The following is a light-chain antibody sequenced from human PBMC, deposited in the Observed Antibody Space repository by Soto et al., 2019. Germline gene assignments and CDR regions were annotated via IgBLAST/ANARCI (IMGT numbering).Light chain of an antibody. Sequence: DIQMTQSPSSLSASVGDRVTITCQASQDISNYLNWYQQKPGKAPKLLIYDASNLETGVASRFSGSGSGTDFTFTISSLQPEDIATYYCQQYDNLPPVFGQGTKLEIK. J-gene: IGKJ2*01. CDR3: QQYDNLPPV. CDR1: QDISNY. V-gene: IGKV1-33*01. CDR2: DAS.